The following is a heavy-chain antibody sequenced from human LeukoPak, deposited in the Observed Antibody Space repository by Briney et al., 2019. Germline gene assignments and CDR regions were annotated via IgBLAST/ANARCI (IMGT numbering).Heavy chain of an antibody. CDR1: GFTFSNFW. J-gene: IGHJ4*02. D-gene: IGHD2-15*01. V-gene: IGHV3-7*01. CDR3: TRINNRYSDF. Sequence: PGGSLRLSCAASGFTFSNFWMTWVRQAPGKGLEWVAHIRQDGVEKYYVDSVRGRFTISRDNAKNSMNLQMNGLGVEDTAVYYCTRINNRYSDFWSQGSLVIVSS. CDR2: IRQDGVEK.